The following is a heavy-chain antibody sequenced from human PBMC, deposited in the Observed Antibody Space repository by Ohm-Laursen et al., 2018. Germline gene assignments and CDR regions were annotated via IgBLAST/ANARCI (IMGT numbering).Heavy chain of an antibody. CDR3: ASQPYGDYDY. D-gene: IGHD4-17*01. V-gene: IGHV3-30*03. CDR2: ISYDGSNK. CDR1: GFSFSSHG. Sequence: SLRLSCTASGFSFSSHGMHWVRQAPGKGLEWVAVISYDGSNKYYADSVKGRFTISRDNSKNTLYLQMNSLRAEDTAVYYCASQPYGDYDYWGQGTLVTVSS. J-gene: IGHJ4*02.